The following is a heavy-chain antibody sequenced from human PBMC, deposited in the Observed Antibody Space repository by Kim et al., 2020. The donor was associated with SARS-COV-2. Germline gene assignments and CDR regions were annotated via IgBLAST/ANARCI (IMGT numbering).Heavy chain of an antibody. CDR1: GYTFTNYD. CDR2: IRVYDGNT. Sequence: ASVKVSCKASGYTFTNYDISWVRQAPGQGLEWMGWIRVYDGNTNYAQKLQGRVTMTTDTSTNTAYMELRSLRSDDTAVYFCARDNYGGNRYFDFWGQGTL. D-gene: IGHD4-17*01. CDR3: ARDNYGGNRYFDF. J-gene: IGHJ4*02. V-gene: IGHV1-18*04.